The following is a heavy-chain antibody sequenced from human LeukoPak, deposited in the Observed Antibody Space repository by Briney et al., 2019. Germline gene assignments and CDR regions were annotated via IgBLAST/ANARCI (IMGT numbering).Heavy chain of an antibody. D-gene: IGHD3-10*01. J-gene: IGHJ3*02. CDR2: INHSGST. CDR1: SGSFSGYY. Sequence: SEALSLTCAVYSGSFSGYYWSWIRQPPGKGLEWIGEINHSGSTNYNPSLKSRVTISVDTSKNQFSLKLSSVTAADTAVYYCARGGHVRPYDAFDIWGQGTMVTVSS. V-gene: IGHV4-34*01. CDR3: ARGGHVRPYDAFDI.